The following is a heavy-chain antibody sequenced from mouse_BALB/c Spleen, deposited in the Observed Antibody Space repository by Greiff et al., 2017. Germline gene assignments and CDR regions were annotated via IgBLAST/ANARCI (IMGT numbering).Heavy chain of an antibody. CDR2: IDPSDSET. J-gene: IGHJ4*01. CDR1: GYSFTSYW. D-gene: IGHD2-1*01. CDR3: ARGDYGNPYAMDY. V-gene: IGHV1S126*01. Sequence: QVQLKESGPQLVRPGASVKISCKASGYSFTSYWMHWVKQRPGQGLEWIGMIDPSDSETRLNQKFKDKATLTVDKSSSTAYMQLSSPTSEDSAVYYCARGDYGNPYAMDYWGQGTSVTVSS.